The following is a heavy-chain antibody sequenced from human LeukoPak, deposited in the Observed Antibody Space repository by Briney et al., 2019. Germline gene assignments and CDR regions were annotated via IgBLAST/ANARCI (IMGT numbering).Heavy chain of an antibody. Sequence: PGRSLRLSCAASGFTFSSYGMHWVRQAPGKGLEWVAVIWYDGSNKYYADSVKGRFTISRDNSKNTLYLQMNSLRAEDTAVYYCAKGWVVVPAAMPDLDYWGQGTLVTVSS. CDR1: GFTFSSYG. V-gene: IGHV3-33*06. J-gene: IGHJ4*02. CDR3: AKGWVVVPAAMPDLDY. CDR2: IWYDGSNK. D-gene: IGHD2-2*01.